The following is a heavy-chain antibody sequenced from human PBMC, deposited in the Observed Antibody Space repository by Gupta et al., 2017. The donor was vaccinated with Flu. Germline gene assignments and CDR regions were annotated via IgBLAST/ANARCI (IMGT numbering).Heavy chain of an antibody. D-gene: IGHD2-2*01. CDR1: FTFSSYA. CDR2: ISGSGGST. J-gene: IGHJ4*02. CDR3: VRVPAATSLVD. Sequence: FTFSSYAMSWVRQAPGKGLEWVSAISGSGGSTDDADAVKGRFTISRDKAKNTLYMQMNSLRAEDTAVYYYVRVPAATSLVDWGQGTLVTVSS. V-gene: IGHV3-23*01.